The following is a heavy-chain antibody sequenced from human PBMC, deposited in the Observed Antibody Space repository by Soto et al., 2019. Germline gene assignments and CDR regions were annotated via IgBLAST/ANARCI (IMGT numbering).Heavy chain of an antibody. V-gene: IGHV1-69*13. D-gene: IGHD3-9*01. CDR3: ARDYDILTGLPDY. Sequence: SVKVSCKASGGTFSSYAISWVRQAPGQGLEWMGGIIPIFGTANYAQKFQGRVTITADESTSTAYMELSSLRSEDTAVYYCARDYDILTGLPDYWGQGTLVTVSS. CDR2: IIPIFGTA. J-gene: IGHJ4*02. CDR1: GGTFSSYA.